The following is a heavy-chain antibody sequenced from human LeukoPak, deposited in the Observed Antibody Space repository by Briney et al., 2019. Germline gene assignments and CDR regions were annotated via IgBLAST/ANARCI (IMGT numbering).Heavy chain of an antibody. CDR1: RFIFSRYS. CDR2: ISYSSSYT. V-gene: IGHV3-21*04. CDR3: ARDREEKARLGGTDV. Sequence: PGGSLRLSCAASRFIFSRYSMNWVRQAPGKGLEWVSYISYSSSYTYYADSVKGRLTIYRDNAKNLVYLQLNSLRAEDTAIYYCARDREEKARLGGTDVWGQGTTVIVSS. J-gene: IGHJ6*02. D-gene: IGHD3-16*01.